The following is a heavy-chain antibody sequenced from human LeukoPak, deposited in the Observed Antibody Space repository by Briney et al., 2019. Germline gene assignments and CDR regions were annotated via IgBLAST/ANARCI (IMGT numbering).Heavy chain of an antibody. D-gene: IGHD3-3*01. CDR3: ARVGDVNFWSGYYTVNYFDY. Sequence: KPSETLSLTCTVSGGSISSSSYYWGWIRQPPGKGLEWIGSIYYSGSTYYNPSLKSRVTISVDTSKNQFSLKLSSVTAADTAVYYCARVGDVNFWSGYYTVNYFDYWGQGTLVTVSS. J-gene: IGHJ4*02. CDR1: GGSISSSSYY. V-gene: IGHV4-39*01. CDR2: IYYSGST.